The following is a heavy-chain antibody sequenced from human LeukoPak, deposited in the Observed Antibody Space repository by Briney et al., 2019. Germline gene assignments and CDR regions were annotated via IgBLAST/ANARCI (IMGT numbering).Heavy chain of an antibody. V-gene: IGHV3-30*02. J-gene: IGHJ4*02. CDR1: GFTFSSYG. CDR2: IRYDGSNK. Sequence: GGSLRLSCAASGFTFSSYGMHWVRQAPGKGLEWVAFIRYDGSNKYYADSVKGRFTISRDNSKNTLYRQMNSLRAEDTAVYYCAKDPQYYDFWSGSILYYFDYWGQGTLVTVSS. CDR3: AKDPQYYDFWSGSILYYFDY. D-gene: IGHD3-3*01.